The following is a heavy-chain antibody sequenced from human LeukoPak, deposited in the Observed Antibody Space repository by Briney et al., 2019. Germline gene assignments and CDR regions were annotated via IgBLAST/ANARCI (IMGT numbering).Heavy chain of an antibody. CDR2: AFSDGRT. V-gene: IGHV3-53*01. Sequence: PGGSLRLSCAASGFTSSNAWMSWVRQAPGKGLEWVSIAFSDGRTFYADSVKGRFTISRDSSKNTVFLQMNSLRAEDTAVYYCARGDFDYWGQGTLVTVSS. CDR3: ARGDFDY. CDR1: GFTSSNAW. J-gene: IGHJ4*02.